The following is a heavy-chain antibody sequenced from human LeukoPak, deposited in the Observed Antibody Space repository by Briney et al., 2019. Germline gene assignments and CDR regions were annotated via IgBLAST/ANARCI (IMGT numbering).Heavy chain of an antibody. CDR2: ISYDGSNK. J-gene: IGHJ4*02. Sequence: PGGSLRLSCAASGFTFSSYAMHWVRQAPGKGLEWVAVISYDGSNKYYADSVKGRFTISRDNSKNTLYLQMNSLRAEDTAVYYCARGGVVIFDYFDYWGQGTLVTVSS. CDR1: GFTFSSYA. CDR3: ARGGVVIFDYFDY. V-gene: IGHV3-30*04. D-gene: IGHD3-3*01.